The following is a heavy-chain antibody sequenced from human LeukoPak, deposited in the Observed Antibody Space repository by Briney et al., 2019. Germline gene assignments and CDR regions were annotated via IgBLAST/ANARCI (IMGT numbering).Heavy chain of an antibody. CDR3: ARLGIGVVPSAMLGDYYFDY. Sequence: PSETLSLTCTVSGGSISSYSWTWIRQPAGKGLEWVGRIFTSGSTNYNPSLKSRVTISVDTSKNQFSLKLTSVTAADTAVYYCARLGIGVVPSAMLGDYYFDYWGQGTLVTVSS. CDR1: GGSISSYS. CDR2: IFTSGST. D-gene: IGHD2-2*01. J-gene: IGHJ4*02. V-gene: IGHV4-4*07.